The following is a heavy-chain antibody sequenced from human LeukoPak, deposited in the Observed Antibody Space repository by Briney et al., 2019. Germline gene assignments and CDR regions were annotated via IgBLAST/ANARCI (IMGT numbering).Heavy chain of an antibody. Sequence: TGGSLRLSCAASGFTFSTYWMSWVRQAPGKGLEWVSATSGSGGSTYYADSVKGRFTISRDNSKNTLYLQMNSLRAEDTAVYYCAKGEDTYYYDSSGYYVPNYYYYYYMDVWGKGTTVTISS. J-gene: IGHJ6*03. CDR1: GFTFSTYW. V-gene: IGHV3-23*01. CDR3: AKGEDTYYYDSSGYYVPNYYYYYYMDV. CDR2: TSGSGGST. D-gene: IGHD3-22*01.